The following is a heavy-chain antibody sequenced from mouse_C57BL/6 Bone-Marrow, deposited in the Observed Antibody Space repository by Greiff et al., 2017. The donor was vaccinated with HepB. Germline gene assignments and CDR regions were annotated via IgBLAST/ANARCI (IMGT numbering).Heavy chain of an antibody. CDR3: AIYSSYAMDY. D-gene: IGHD2-5*01. CDR2: IWTGGGT. CDR1: GFSLTSYA. J-gene: IGHJ4*01. V-gene: IGHV2-9-1*01. Sequence: VMLVESGPGLVAPSQSLSITCTVSGFSLTSYAISWVRQPPGKGLEWLGVIWTGGGTNYNSAPKSRLSISKDNSKSQVFLKMNSLQTDDTARYYCAIYSSYAMDYWGQGTSVTVSS.